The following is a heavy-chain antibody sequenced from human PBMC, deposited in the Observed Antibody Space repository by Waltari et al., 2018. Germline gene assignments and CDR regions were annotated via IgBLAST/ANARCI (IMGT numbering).Heavy chain of an antibody. J-gene: IGHJ3*02. V-gene: IGHV4-4*07. Sequence: QVHLQESGPGLVEPSETLSLTCSISGDSVKNFHWSWLRQSAGKGLEWIGRMHTSGSTKYNPSLESRVTLSLDTSKNHFSLKLRSVIAADTAIYYCARDEPISASFDIWGQGTLVIVSS. CDR3: ARDEPISASFDI. CDR1: GDSVKNFH. D-gene: IGHD2-15*01. CDR2: MHTSGST.